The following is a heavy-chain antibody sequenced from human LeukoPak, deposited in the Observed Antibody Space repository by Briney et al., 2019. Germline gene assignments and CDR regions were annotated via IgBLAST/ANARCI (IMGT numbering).Heavy chain of an antibody. V-gene: IGHV4-34*01. Sequence: SETLSLTCAVYGGSFSGYYWSWIRQPPGKGLEWIGEINHSGSTNYNPSLKSRLTISVDTSKNQFSLKLSSVTAADTAVYYCAREGVGGSYLGFDYWGQGTLVTVSS. CDR2: INHSGST. CDR3: AREGVGGSYLGFDY. J-gene: IGHJ4*02. D-gene: IGHD1-26*01. CDR1: GGSFSGYY.